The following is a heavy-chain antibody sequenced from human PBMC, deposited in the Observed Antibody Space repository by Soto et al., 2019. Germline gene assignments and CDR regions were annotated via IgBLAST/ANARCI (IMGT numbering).Heavy chain of an antibody. CDR1: GFTFRSYA. J-gene: IGHJ3*02. CDR2: TGGGGVST. Sequence: EVQLLESGGGLVEPGGSLRLSCAASGFTFRSYAMTWVRQAPGKGLEWVSYTGGGGVSTYYADSVKGRFTSSRDDSKNTLYLQMNSLRAEDTALYYCAKIVGGSSHHEAFDIWGQGTMVTVSS. CDR3: AKIVGGSSHHEAFDI. D-gene: IGHD2-2*01. V-gene: IGHV3-23*01.